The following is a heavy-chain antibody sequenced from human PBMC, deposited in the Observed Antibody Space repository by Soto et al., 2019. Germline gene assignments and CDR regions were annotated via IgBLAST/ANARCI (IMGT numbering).Heavy chain of an antibody. J-gene: IGHJ4*02. CDR2: IYYSGST. Sequence: SETLSLTCTVSGGSISSSSYYWGWIRQPPGKGLEWIGSIYYSGSTYYNPSLKSRVTISVDTSKNQFSLKLSSVTAADTAVYDCARLTDYGDHFDDWGQGTLVTVSS. V-gene: IGHV4-39*01. CDR1: GGSISSSSYY. CDR3: ARLTDYGDHFDD. D-gene: IGHD4-17*01.